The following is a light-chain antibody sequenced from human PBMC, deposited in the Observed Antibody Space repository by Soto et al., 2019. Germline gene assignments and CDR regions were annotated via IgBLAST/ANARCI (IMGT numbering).Light chain of an antibody. J-gene: IGLJ3*02. V-gene: IGLV1-47*01. CDR3: AAWDDGLSGWV. Sequence: QSVLTQPPSASGTPGQRVTISCSGSSSNIGSNFVYWYQQFPGTAPKLLIYRNNQRPSGVPDRFSGSKSGTSASLAISGLPAEDEADYYCAAWDDGLSGWVFGGGPKLIVL. CDR2: RNN. CDR1: SSNIGSNF.